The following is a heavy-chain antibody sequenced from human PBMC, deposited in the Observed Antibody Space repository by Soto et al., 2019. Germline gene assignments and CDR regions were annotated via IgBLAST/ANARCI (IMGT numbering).Heavy chain of an antibody. CDR3: VRLFGAATGNWCFAL. CDR2: ITHSGGI. CDR1: GGSFSGYY. J-gene: IGHJ2*01. V-gene: IGHV4-34*01. Sequence: QVQLQQWGAGLLKPSETLSLTCAVYGGSFSGYYWSWVRQPPGKGLEWIGEITHSGGINYNPSLSSRVSMSLDTSKNQFSLRLNSVSDADTAVYYCVRLFGAATGNWCFALWGRGTLVTVSS. D-gene: IGHD3-16*01.